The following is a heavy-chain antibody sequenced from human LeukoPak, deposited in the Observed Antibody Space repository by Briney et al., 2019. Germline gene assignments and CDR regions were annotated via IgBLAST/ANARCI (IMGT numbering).Heavy chain of an antibody. CDR1: GFTFSTYW. V-gene: IGHV3-7*01. CDR3: ARGSVGNDY. Sequence: GGSLRLSCAAPGFTFSTYWMSWVRQAPGKGLEWVANIKQDGSEKYYVDSVKGRFTISRDNAKNSLYLQMNSLRAEDTAMYYCARGSVGNDYWGQGTLVTVSS. D-gene: IGHD6-13*01. CDR2: IKQDGSEK. J-gene: IGHJ4*02.